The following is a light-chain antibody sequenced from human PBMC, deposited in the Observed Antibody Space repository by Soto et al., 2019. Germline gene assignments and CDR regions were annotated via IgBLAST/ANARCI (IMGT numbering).Light chain of an antibody. V-gene: IGLV2-8*01. CDR3: SSYAGSNLYV. Sequence: QSSLTQPPSASGSPGQSVTISCTGTSSDVGGYNYVSWYQQHPGKAPKLMIYEVSKRPSGVPDRFSGSKSGNTASLTVSGLQAEDEDDYYCSSYAGSNLYVFGTGTKLTVL. CDR2: EVS. J-gene: IGLJ1*01. CDR1: SSDVGGYNY.